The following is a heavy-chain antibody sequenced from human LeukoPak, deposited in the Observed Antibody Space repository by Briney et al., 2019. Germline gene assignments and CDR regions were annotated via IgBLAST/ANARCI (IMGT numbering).Heavy chain of an antibody. D-gene: IGHD5-18*01. CDR2: ISSSSSTI. Sequence: PGGSLRLSCAASGFTFSSNWMHWVRQAPGKGLEWVSYISSSSSTIYYADSVKGRFTISRDNAKNSLYLQMNSLRAEDTAVYYCAREGGQWDSYGYYFDCWGQGTLVTVSS. CDR3: AREGGQWDSYGYYFDC. J-gene: IGHJ4*02. CDR1: GFTFSSNW. V-gene: IGHV3-48*04.